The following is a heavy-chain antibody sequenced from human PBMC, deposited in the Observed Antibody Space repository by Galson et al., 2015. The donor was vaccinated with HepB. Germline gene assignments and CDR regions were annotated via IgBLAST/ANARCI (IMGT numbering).Heavy chain of an antibody. V-gene: IGHV3-33*01. D-gene: IGHD2-2*01. J-gene: IGHJ6*02. Sequence: SMRLSCAASGFTFSSYGMHWVRQAPGKGLEWVAVIWYDGSNKYYADSVKGRFTISRDNSKNTLYLQMNSLRAEDTAVYYCARELRRVVVPAAVVGDYYYGMDVWGQGTTVTVSS. CDR3: ARELRRVVVPAAVVGDYYYGMDV. CDR2: IWYDGSNK. CDR1: GFTFSSYG.